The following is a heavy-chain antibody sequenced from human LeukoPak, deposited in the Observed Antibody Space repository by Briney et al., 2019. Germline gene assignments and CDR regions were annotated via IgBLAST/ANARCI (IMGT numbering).Heavy chain of an antibody. CDR2: INHSGST. J-gene: IGHJ6*03. CDR1: GGSFSGYY. Sequence: SSETLSLTCAVYGGSFSGYYWSWIRQPPGKGLEWIGEINHSGSTNYNPSLKSRVTISVDTSKNQFSLKLSSVTAADTAVYYCATLRRGYSGTRRYYYYMDVWGKGTTVTVSS. V-gene: IGHV4-34*01. D-gene: IGHD5-12*01. CDR3: ATLRRGYSGTRRYYYYMDV.